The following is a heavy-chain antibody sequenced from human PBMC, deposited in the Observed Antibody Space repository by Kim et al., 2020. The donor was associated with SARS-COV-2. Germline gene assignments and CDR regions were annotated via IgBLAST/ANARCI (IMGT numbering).Heavy chain of an antibody. Sequence: GGSLRLSCGASGFTFSGYAMHWVRQAPGKGLEWMALISFDGDNNYYADSVKGRFTISRDNSKNTLYLEMISLRAEDTAVYYCVSDRSGYTGGFDYWGQGTVVPVSS. D-gene: IGHD6-19*01. CDR3: VSDRSGYTGGFDY. J-gene: IGHJ4*02. CDR1: GFTFSGYA. V-gene: IGHV3-30-3*01. CDR2: ISFDGDNN.